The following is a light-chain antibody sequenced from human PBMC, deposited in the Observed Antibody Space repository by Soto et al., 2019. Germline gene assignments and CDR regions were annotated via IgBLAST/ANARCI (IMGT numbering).Light chain of an antibody. CDR1: TSNIGTNT. V-gene: IGLV1-44*01. CDR3: AGWDASLNGPV. J-gene: IGLJ3*02. Sequence: QSVLTQPPSASGTPGQSVTISCSGSTSNIGTNTVSWYQQLPGTAPKLLISRNNQPPSGVPDRFSGSKSGASGSLAISGRQSEDEAYYYCAGWDASLNGPVFGGGPKLTVL. CDR2: RNN.